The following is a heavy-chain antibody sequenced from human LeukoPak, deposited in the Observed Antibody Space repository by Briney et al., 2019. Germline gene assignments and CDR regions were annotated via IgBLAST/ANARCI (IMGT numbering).Heavy chain of an antibody. CDR1: GFTFTSYG. Sequence: QSGGSLRLSCVASGFTFTSYGMHWVRQAPGKGLEWVAVISHEVINKGYADSVKGRFSISRDNSKNTLYLQMDSLRAEDSAVYHCVKDLRGYWTFDRWGQGTLVIVSS. CDR3: VKDLRGYWTFDR. D-gene: IGHD3-22*01. J-gene: IGHJ5*02. CDR2: ISHEVINK. V-gene: IGHV3-30*18.